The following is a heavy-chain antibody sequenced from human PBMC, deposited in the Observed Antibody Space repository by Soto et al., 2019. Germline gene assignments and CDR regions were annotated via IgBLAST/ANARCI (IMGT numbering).Heavy chain of an antibody. V-gene: IGHV3-48*03. D-gene: IGHD1-26*01. Sequence: EVQLVESGGGLAHPGGSMRLSCVGSGFTFSNFEMNWVRQVPGKGPEWVAQITNRGGTTYYADAVKGRFTVSRDNGRNSLYLQMASLRVDDTAIYYCARRGGMQLGAQTYYYYGTDVWGQGTTVTVSS. CDR3: ARRGGMQLGAQTYYYYGTDV. CDR2: ITNRGGTT. CDR1: GFTFSNFE. J-gene: IGHJ6*02.